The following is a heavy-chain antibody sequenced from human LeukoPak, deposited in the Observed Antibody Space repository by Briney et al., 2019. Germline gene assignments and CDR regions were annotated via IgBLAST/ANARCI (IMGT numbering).Heavy chain of an antibody. CDR2: IWYDGSRK. CDR3: ARDGGSGIDY. J-gene: IGHJ4*02. CDR1: GFSLTTYG. V-gene: IGHV3-33*01. D-gene: IGHD3-10*01. Sequence: GGSLRLPCAASGFSLTTYGTHWLRQAPGKGLEWVAVIWYDGSRKFYGDSVKGRFTVSRDTSENTMYLQMNTLRVDDTAVYYCARDGGSGIDYWGQGTLVTVSP.